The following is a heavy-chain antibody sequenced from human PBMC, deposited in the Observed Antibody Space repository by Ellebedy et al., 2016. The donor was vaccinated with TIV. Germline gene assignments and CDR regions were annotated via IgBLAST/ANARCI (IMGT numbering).Heavy chain of an antibody. V-gene: IGHV4-59*12. J-gene: IGHJ4*02. Sequence: SETLSLTCTVSGGSISSYYWSWIRQPPGKGLEWIGYIYYSGSTNYNPSLKSRVTISVDTSKNQFSLKLSSVTAADTAVYYCARAVGGVVTLDYWGQGTLVTVSS. CDR2: IYYSGST. CDR1: GGSISSYY. CDR3: ARAVGGVVTLDY. D-gene: IGHD4-23*01.